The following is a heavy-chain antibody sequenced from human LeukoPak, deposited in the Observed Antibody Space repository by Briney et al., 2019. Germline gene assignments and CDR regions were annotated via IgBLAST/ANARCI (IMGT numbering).Heavy chain of an antibody. Sequence: SETLSLTCTVSGVSISSYYWTWIRQPAGKGLEWIGRIYSSGNTNYNPSLESRVTISVDKSKNQFSLKLSSVTAADTAVYYCARGSFSVVALDPWGQGTLVTVSS. V-gene: IGHV4-4*07. D-gene: IGHD2-15*01. CDR3: ARGSFSVVALDP. CDR1: GVSISSYY. CDR2: IYSSGNT. J-gene: IGHJ5*02.